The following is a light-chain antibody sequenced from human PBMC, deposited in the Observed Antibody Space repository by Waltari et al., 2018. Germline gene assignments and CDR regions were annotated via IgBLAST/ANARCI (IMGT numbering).Light chain of an antibody. CDR1: SSNIGAGYH. CDR2: GNS. J-gene: IGLJ2*01. Sequence: QSVLTQPPSVSGAPGQRVTISCTGSSSNIGAGYHVPWYQQLPGTAPKLLIHGNSTWPSGVPARFCGSKSGASASLAITGLQAEDEAEYYCQAYDSSLRGPVIFGGGTKLTVL. V-gene: IGLV1-40*01. CDR3: QAYDSSLRGPVI.